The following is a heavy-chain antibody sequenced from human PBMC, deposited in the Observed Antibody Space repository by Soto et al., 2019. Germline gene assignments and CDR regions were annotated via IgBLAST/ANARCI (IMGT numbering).Heavy chain of an antibody. D-gene: IGHD3-3*01. CDR1: GFPFSAYA. V-gene: IGHV3-23*01. J-gene: IGHJ4*02. Sequence: EVQLLESGGGLVQPGGSLRLSCAASGFPFSAYAMSWVRQAPGKGLEWVSAISGTSPSTYYAYSVQGRFTISRDSSRKTLFLQMNTLRAEETAVYFCAIRIFGVEYWGQGTQVTV. CDR2: ISGTSPST. CDR3: AIRIFGVEY.